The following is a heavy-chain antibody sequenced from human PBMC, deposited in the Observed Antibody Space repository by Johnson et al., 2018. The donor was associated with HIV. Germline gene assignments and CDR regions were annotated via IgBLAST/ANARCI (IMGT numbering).Heavy chain of an antibody. V-gene: IGHV3-7*01. CDR1: GFTFSSYW. CDR2: IKQDGSEK. CDR3: AKGDTVVGAKYAFDF. J-gene: IGHJ3*01. Sequence: VQLVESGGGLVQPGGSLRLSCAASGFTFSSYWMSWVRQAPGKGLEWVANIKQDGSEKYYVDSVKGRFTISRDNAKNSLYLQMNSLRAEDTAVYYCAKGDTVVGAKYAFDFWGQGTMVTVSS. D-gene: IGHD1-26*01.